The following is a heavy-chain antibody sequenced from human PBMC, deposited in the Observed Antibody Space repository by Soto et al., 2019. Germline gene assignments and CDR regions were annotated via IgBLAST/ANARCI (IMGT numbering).Heavy chain of an antibody. J-gene: IGHJ4*02. Sequence: GGSLRLSCAASGFTFNNYYMTWVRQAPGKGLEWVANIRQDGGDKYYVGSVKGRFTISRDNAKKSLYLQMNSLRAEDTAVYYCAKDLTWNQADYWGQGALVTVSS. CDR3: AKDLTWNQADY. CDR2: IRQDGGDK. D-gene: IGHD1-1*01. CDR1: GFTFNNYY. V-gene: IGHV3-7*01.